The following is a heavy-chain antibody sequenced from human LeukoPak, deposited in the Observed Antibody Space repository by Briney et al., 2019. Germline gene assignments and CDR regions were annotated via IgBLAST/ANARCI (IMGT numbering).Heavy chain of an antibody. J-gene: IGHJ4*02. V-gene: IGHV3-7*01. CDR3: ARDLRSQYYYGSGSYYNFQYYFDY. CDR1: GFTFSSYW. D-gene: IGHD3-10*01. Sequence: QTGGSLRLSCAASGFTFSSYWMSWVRQAPGKGLEWVANIKQDGSEKYYVDSVKGRFTISRDNAKNSLYLQMNSLRAGDTAVYYCARDLRSQYYYGSGSYYNFQYYFDYWGQGTLVTVSS. CDR2: IKQDGSEK.